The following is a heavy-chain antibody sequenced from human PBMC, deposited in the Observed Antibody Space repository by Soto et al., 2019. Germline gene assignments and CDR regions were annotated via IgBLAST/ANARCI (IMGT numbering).Heavy chain of an antibody. CDR3: ARDLLSGYSYRSLDY. J-gene: IGHJ4*02. V-gene: IGHV3-30-3*01. CDR2: ISYDGSNK. CDR1: GFTFSSYA. D-gene: IGHD5-18*01. Sequence: GGSLRLSCAASGFTFSSYAMHWVRQAPGKGLEWVAVISYDGSNKYYADSVKGRFTISRDNSKNTLYLQMNSLRAEDTAVYYCARDLLSGYSYRSLDYWGQGTLVTVSS.